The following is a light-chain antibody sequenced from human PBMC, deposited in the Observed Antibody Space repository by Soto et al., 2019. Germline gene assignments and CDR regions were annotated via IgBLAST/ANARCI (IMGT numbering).Light chain of an antibody. J-gene: IGLJ7*01. CDR3: CSYTGTSTLV. CDR1: SSDVGGYNY. Sequence: QSALTQPASVSGSPGQSITISCTGTSSDVGGYNYVSWYQQYPGKAPKLMIFEVSNRPSGVSNRFSGTKSGNTASLTISGLQTEDEADYYCCSYTGTSTLVFGSGTQLTVL. V-gene: IGLV2-14*01. CDR2: EVS.